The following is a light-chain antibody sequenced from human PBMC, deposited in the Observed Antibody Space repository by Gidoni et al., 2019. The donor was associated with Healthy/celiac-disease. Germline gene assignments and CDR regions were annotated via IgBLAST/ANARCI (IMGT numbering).Light chain of an antibody. CDR2: GAS. CDR1: QSVSSSY. V-gene: IGKV3-20*01. CDR3: QQSGSSPWT. J-gene: IGKJ1*01. Sequence: EIVLTQSPGTLSLSPGERATLSCRASQSVSSSYLAWYQQKPGQAPRLLIYGASSRATGIPDRFSGSVSGTDFTLTISRLEPEDFAVYYCQQSGSSPWTFGQXTKVEIK.